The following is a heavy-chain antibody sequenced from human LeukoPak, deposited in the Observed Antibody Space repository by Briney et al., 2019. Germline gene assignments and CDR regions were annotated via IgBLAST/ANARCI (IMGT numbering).Heavy chain of an antibody. CDR1: GFTFNAYN. CDR2: INPRTGAT. CDR3: ARAGRSLQMSVWFDP. J-gene: IGHJ5*02. D-gene: IGHD1-26*01. V-gene: IGHV1-2*02. Sequence: ASVKVSCKASGFTFNAYNIHWVRQAPGQGLEWMGYINPRTGATYYAENFQGRVTMTRDTSINTAYLEMRFDDTAIYYCARAGRSLQMSVWFDPWGPGTLVTVSS.